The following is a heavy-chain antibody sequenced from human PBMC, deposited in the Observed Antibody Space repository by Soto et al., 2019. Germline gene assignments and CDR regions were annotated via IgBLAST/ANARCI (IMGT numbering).Heavy chain of an antibody. CDR1: GTSISSYY. D-gene: IGHD2-2*01. J-gene: IGHJ5*02. V-gene: IGHV4-4*07. CDR3: ARCSLVVVPAPGFDP. Sequence: SETLSLTCTVSGTSISSYYWSWIRQPAGKGLEWIGRIYNGLNTNYNPALKSRVTISVDTSKNQFSLKLSSVSAADTALYYCARCSLVVVPAPGFDPWGRGTLVTVSS. CDR2: IYNGLNT.